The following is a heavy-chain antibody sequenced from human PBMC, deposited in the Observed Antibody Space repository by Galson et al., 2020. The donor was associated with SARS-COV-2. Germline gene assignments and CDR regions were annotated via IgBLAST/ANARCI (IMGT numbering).Heavy chain of an antibody. CDR1: GGSINSVGHS. Sequence: SETLSLTCTVSGGSINSVGHSWGWVRQPPGEGLEWIRNMYYSGTAYYNPSLKSRVSISIDTSRKQLSLRLTSVTAADTAMYYCARDGSTLDYFDYWGQGILVTVSS. CDR3: ARDGSTLDYFDY. V-gene: IGHV4-39*07. D-gene: IGHD2-2*03. CDR2: MYYSGTA. J-gene: IGHJ4*02.